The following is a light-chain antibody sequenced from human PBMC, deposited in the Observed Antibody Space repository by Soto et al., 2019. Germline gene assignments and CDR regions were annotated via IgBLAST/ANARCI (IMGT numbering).Light chain of an antibody. CDR1: QSLVYSDGNTY. CDR3: MQGTHWPPDQVRTNT. J-gene: IGKJ2*01. V-gene: IGKV2-30*01. CDR2: KVS. Sequence: DVVMTQSPLSLPVTLGQPASISCRSSQSLVYSDGNTYLNWFQQRPGQSPRRLIYKVSNRDSGVPDRFSGSGSGTDFTLKISRVEAEDVGVYYCMQGTHWPPDQVRTNTFGQGTKLEIK.